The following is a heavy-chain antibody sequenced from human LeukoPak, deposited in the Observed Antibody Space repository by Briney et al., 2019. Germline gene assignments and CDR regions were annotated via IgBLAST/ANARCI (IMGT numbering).Heavy chain of an antibody. V-gene: IGHV3-30*18. D-gene: IGHD2-2*01. CDR1: GFTFNNYG. J-gene: IGHJ4*02. CDR3: AKGPLRGTAAAIDY. Sequence: PGKSLRLSCAASGFTFNNYGMHWVRQAPGKGLEWVAVISYDGRNKHYPDSMKGRFTISRDISTDTLWLQIDSLRTEDTAVYYCAKGPLRGTAAAIDYWGQGTLVTVSS. CDR2: ISYDGRNK.